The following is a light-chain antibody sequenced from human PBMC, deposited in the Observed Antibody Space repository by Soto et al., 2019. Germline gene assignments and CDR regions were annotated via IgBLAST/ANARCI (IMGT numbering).Light chain of an antibody. J-gene: IGLJ1*01. V-gene: IGLV2-14*01. CDR1: SSDVGGYNY. CDR2: EVS. Sequence: QSVLTQPASVSGSPGQSITISCTGTSSDVGGYNYVSWYQHHPGNAPKLMIYEVSNRPSGISNRFSGSKSGNTASLTISGLQAEDEADYYCSSYTSSSTLGVFGTGTKLTVL. CDR3: SSYTSSSTLGV.